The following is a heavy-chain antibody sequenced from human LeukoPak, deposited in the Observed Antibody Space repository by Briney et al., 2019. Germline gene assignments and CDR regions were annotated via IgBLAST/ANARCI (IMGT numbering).Heavy chain of an antibody. Sequence: PSETLSLTCAGYGGSFSGYYWSWIRQPPGKGLKWIGYIYYSGSTNYNPSLKSRVTISVDTSKNQFSLKLSSVTAADTAVYYCARRASMGSWYFFDYWSQGALVTVSS. CDR1: GGSFSGYY. J-gene: IGHJ4*02. CDR3: ARRASMGSWYFFDY. CDR2: IYYSGST. D-gene: IGHD2-15*01. V-gene: IGHV4-59*08.